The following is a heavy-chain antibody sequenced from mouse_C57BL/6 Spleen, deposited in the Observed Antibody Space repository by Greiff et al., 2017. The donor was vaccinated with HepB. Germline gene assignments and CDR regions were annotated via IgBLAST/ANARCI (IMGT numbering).Heavy chain of an antibody. D-gene: IGHD1-1*01. CDR2: IYPGDGDT. J-gene: IGHJ3*01. V-gene: IGHV1-80*01. CDR3: AREDYYGSSYPFAY. CDR1: GYAFSSYW. Sequence: QVHVKQSGAELVKPGASVKISCKASGYAFSSYWMNWVKQRPGKGLEWIGQIYPGDGDTNYNGKFKGKATLTADKSSSTAYMQLSSLTSEDSAVYFCAREDYYGSSYPFAYWGQGTLVTVSA.